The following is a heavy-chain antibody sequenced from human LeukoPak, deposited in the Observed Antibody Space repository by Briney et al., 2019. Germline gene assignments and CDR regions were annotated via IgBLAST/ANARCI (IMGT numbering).Heavy chain of an antibody. V-gene: IGHV3-23*01. CDR2: ISGSGGNT. CDR1: GFSFSSYG. J-gene: IGHJ5*02. D-gene: IGHD1-26*01. CDR3: AKKYSTGLDP. Sequence: GGSLRLSCAASGFSFSSYGMHWVRQAPGKGLEWVSDISGSGGNTYYAHSVKGRFTISRDNSKNTLYLQMNSLRAEDTAVYYCAKKYSTGLDPWGQGTLVTVSS.